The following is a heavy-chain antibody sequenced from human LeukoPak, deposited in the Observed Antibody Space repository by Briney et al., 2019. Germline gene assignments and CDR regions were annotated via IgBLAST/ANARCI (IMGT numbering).Heavy chain of an antibody. CDR2: IYYSGST. D-gene: IGHD1-26*01. V-gene: IGHV4-39*07. CDR3: AREPYSGSYFFAFDI. Sequence: PSETLSLTCTVSGGSISSSSYYWGWIRQPPGKGLEWIGSIYYSGSTYYNPSLKSRVTISVDTSKNQFSLKLSSVTAADTAVYYCAREPYSGSYFFAFDIWGQGTMVTVSS. CDR1: GGSISSSSYY. J-gene: IGHJ3*02.